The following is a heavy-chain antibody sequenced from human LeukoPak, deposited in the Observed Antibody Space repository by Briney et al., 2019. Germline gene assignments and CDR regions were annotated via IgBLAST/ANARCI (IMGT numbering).Heavy chain of an antibody. D-gene: IGHD3-22*01. CDR2: ISYDGSNK. CDR3: AKDPYDSSGYYRGDFDY. CDR1: GFTFSSYS. V-gene: IGHV3-30*18. Sequence: GGSLRLSCAASGFTFSSYSMNWVRQAPGKGLEWVAVISYDGSNKYYADSVKGRFTISRDNSKNTLYLQMNSLRAEDTAVYYCAKDPYDSSGYYRGDFDYWGQGTLVTVSS. J-gene: IGHJ4*02.